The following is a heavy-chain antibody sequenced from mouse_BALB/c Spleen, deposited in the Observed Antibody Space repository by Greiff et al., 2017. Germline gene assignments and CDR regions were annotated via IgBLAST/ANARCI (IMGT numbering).Heavy chain of an antibody. D-gene: IGHD1-1*02. J-gene: IGHJ3*01. CDR3: ARELSGFAY. CDR2: ISNGGGST. CDR1: GFTFSSYT. Sequence: EVKVVESGGGLVQPGGSLKLSCAASGFTFSSYTMSWVRQTPEKRLEWVAYISNGGGSTYYPDTVKGRFTISRDNAKNTLYLQMSSLKSEDTAMYYCARELSGFAYWGQGTLVTVSA. V-gene: IGHV5-12-2*01.